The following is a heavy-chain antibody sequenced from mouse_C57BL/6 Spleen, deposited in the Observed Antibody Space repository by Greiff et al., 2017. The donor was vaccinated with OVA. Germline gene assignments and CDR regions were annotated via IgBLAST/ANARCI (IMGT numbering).Heavy chain of an antibody. J-gene: IGHJ1*03. CDR1: GYTFTDYY. D-gene: IGHD1-1*01. CDR3: ARGDYYGSPHWYFDV. Sequence: VKLQESGPELVKPGASVKISCKASGYTFTDYYINWVKQRPGQGLEWIGWIFPGSGSTYYNEKFKGKATLTVDKSSSTAYMLLSSLTSEDSAVYFCARGDYYGSPHWYFDVWGTGTTVTVSS. V-gene: IGHV1-75*01. CDR2: IFPGSGST.